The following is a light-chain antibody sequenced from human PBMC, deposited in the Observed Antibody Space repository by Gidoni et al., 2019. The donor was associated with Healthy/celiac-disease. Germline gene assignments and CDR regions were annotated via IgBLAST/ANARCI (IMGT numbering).Light chain of an antibody. CDR3: QQYNSYRS. J-gene: IGKJ2*04. CDR1: QSISSW. CDR2: KAS. V-gene: IGKV1-5*03. Sequence: RVTITCRASQSISSWLAWYQQKPGKAPKLLIYKASSLESGVPSRFSGSGSGTDFTLTISSLQPDDFATYYCQQYNSYRSFGQGTKLEIK.